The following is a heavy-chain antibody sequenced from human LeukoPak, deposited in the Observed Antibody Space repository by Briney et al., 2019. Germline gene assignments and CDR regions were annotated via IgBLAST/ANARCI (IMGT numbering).Heavy chain of an antibody. CDR3: ARVKAGGTSCYSCWFDP. Sequence: PSQTLSLTCTVSGGSISSGGYYWSWIRQHPGKGLEWIGYIYYSGSTYYNPSLKSRVTISVDTSKNQFSLKLSSVTAADTAVYYCARVKAGGTSCYSCWFDPWGQGTLVTVSS. V-gene: IGHV4-31*03. CDR1: GGSISSGGYY. D-gene: IGHD2-2*01. J-gene: IGHJ5*02. CDR2: IYYSGST.